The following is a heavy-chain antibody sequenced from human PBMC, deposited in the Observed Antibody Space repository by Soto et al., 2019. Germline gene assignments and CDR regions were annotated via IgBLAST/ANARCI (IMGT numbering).Heavy chain of an antibody. CDR3: ARDLHMVRGVRAELLYYHYCMDF. J-gene: IGHJ6*02. CDR1: GCTFTSYG. D-gene: IGHD3-10*01. Sequence: ASLKVSCKDSGCTFTSYGISWVRQAPGQGLEWMGWISAYNGNTNYAQKLQGRVTMTTDTSTSTAYMELRSLRSDDTAVYYCARDLHMVRGVRAELLYYHYCMDFCCQGTSVTVSS. V-gene: IGHV1-18*01. CDR2: ISAYNGNT.